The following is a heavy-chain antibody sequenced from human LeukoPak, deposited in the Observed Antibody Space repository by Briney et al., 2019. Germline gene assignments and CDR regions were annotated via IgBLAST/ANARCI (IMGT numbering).Heavy chain of an antibody. CDR1: GFTFSSHW. CDR3: ATDLAGGYNWNDIPAFDI. D-gene: IGHD1-1*01. Sequence: PGGSLRLSCAASGFTFSSHWMSWVRQAPGKGLEWVANIKQDGSARSCVDSVKGRFTISRDNAKNSLYLQMNRLRAEDAAVYYCATDLAGGYNWNDIPAFDIWGQGTMVTVSS. J-gene: IGHJ3*02. V-gene: IGHV3-7*03. CDR2: IKQDGSAR.